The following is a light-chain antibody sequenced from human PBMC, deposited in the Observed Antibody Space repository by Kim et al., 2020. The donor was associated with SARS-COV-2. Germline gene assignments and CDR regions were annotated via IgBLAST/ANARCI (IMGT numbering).Light chain of an antibody. V-gene: IGKV2-28*01. CDR1: RSLAHSSGYNN. CDR3: MQALQTPRT. Sequence: EIVLTQSPLALPVTPGEPASISCKSSRSLAHSSGYNNLDWYVQKPGQSPQLLIYLESNRASGVPDRFSGSASGTYFTLKIARVEAEDFGIYYCMQALQTPRTFGQRTKVDIK. CDR2: LES. J-gene: IGKJ1*01.